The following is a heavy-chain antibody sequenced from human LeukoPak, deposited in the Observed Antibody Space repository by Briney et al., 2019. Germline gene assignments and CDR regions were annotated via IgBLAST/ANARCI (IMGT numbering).Heavy chain of an antibody. J-gene: IGHJ4*02. CDR2: ISGSGGST. V-gene: IGHV3-23*01. CDR1: GFTFSSYA. Sequence: GGSLRLSCAASGFTFSSYAMSWVRQAPGKGLEWVSAISGSGGSTYYADSVKGRFTISRDNSKNTLYLQMNSLRAEDTAVYYCAKDSRYYSGGSCFKNWGQGTLVTVSS. CDR3: AKDSRYYSGGSCFKN. D-gene: IGHD2-15*01.